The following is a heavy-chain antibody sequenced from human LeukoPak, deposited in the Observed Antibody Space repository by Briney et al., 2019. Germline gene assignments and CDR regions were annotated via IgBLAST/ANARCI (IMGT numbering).Heavy chain of an antibody. CDR3: ARGEGSGWYWAFDI. Sequence: SETLSLTCTVSGGSIISYYWGWIRQSPRRGLEWIGYIYSIGSTNYNPSLQSRATISVDTSKHQFSLKLRSVTAADTAIYYCARGEGSGWYWAFDIWGQGTMVTVSS. V-gene: IGHV4-59*01. CDR2: IYSIGST. D-gene: IGHD6-19*01. CDR1: GGSIISYY. J-gene: IGHJ3*02.